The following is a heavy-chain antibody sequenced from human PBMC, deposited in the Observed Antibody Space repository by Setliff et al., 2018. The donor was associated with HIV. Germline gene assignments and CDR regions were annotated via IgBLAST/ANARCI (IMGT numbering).Heavy chain of an antibody. D-gene: IGHD6-13*01. Sequence: ASVKVSCKASGYIFTTFGFSWVRQAPGQGLEWMGWINTHNGNTHYAQRFQGRVTMTRDTSTTTAYMELRSLRSDDTAIYYCATAQGIATANFDYWGQGTLVTVSS. CDR1: GYIFTTFG. V-gene: IGHV1-18*01. CDR2: INTHNGNT. CDR3: ATAQGIATANFDY. J-gene: IGHJ4*02.